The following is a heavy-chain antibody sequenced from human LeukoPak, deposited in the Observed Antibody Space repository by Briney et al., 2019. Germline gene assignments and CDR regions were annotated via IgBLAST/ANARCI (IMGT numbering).Heavy chain of an antibody. CDR3: ARALIRYCKKTSCGRGLFFDP. CDR1: GESFSGYY. J-gene: IGHJ2*01. V-gene: IGHV4-59*10. CDR2: IYTSGST. Sequence: SETLSLTCAVYGESFSGYYWSWIRQPAGKGLEWIERIYTSGSTNYNSSLKSRVTTSVDTSKNQFSLKLSSVTAADTAVYYCARALIRYCKKTSCGRGLFFDPGGRGTLVTVSS. D-gene: IGHD2-2*01.